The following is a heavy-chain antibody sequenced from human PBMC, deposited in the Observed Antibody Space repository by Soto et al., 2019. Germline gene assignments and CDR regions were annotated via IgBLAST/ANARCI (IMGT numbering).Heavy chain of an antibody. D-gene: IGHD3-22*01. V-gene: IGHV1-69*12. CDR2: IIPIFGTA. Sequence: QVQLVQSGAEVKKPGSSVKVSCKASGGTFSSYAITWVRQAPGQGLEWMGGIIPIFGTANYAPKFQGRVKITADESTSAAYVELRGLRSEATAVYYCARDRGPSSGYYPYWFDPWGQGTLVTVSS. CDR1: GGTFSSYA. CDR3: ARDRGPSSGYYPYWFDP. J-gene: IGHJ5*02.